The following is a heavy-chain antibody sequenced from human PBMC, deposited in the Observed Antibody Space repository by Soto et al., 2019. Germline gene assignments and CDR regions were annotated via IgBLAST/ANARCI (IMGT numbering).Heavy chain of an antibody. CDR1: GGSIAGSSYY. D-gene: IGHD6-6*01. Sequence: SETLSLTCTVSGGSIAGSSYYWGWIRQPPGKGLEWIGSISSGGSAYHNPPLQSRVSISMDTSKNQFSLKVSSVTAADTAVYYCARHGAAARPTYYYYYGMDVWGQGTTVTVSS. CDR3: ARHGAAARPTYYYYYGMDV. J-gene: IGHJ6*02. CDR2: ISSGGSA. V-gene: IGHV4-39*01.